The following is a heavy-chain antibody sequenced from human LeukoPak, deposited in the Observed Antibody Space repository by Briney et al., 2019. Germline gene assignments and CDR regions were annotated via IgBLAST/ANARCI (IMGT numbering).Heavy chain of an antibody. CDR2: ISSSSYI. D-gene: IGHD5-12*01. J-gene: IGHJ4*02. CDR3: ARDGGYSGYDCFDY. V-gene: IGHV3-21*01. CDR1: GFTFSSYS. Sequence: GGSLRLSCAASGFTFSSYSMNWVRQAPGKGLEWVSSISSSSYIYYADSVKGRFTISRDNAKNSLYLQMNSLRAEDTAVYYCARDGGYSGYDCFDYWGQGTLVTVSS.